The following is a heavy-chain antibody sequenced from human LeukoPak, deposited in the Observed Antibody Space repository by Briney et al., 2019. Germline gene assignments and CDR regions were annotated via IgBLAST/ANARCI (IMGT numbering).Heavy chain of an antibody. D-gene: IGHD2-8*01. CDR3: AREVSYCTNGVCYGGYFQH. CDR1: GGTFSSYA. CDR2: IIPIFGTA. J-gene: IGHJ1*01. V-gene: IGHV1-69*05. Sequence: SVEVSCKASGGTFSSYAISWVRQAPGQGLEWMGRIIPIFGTANYAQKFQGRVTITTDESTSTAYMELSSLRSEDTAVYYCAREVSYCTNGVCYGGYFQHWGQGTLVTVSS.